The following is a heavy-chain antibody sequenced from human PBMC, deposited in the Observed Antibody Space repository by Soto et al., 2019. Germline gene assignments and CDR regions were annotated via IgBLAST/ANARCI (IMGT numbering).Heavy chain of an antibody. J-gene: IGHJ4*02. V-gene: IGHV3-30*18. CDR1: GFTFSSYG. Sequence: VQLVESGGGVVQPGRSLRLSCAASGFTFSSYGMHWVRQAPGKGLEWVAVISYDGSNKYYADSVKGRFTISRDNSKNTLYLQMNSLRAEDTAVYYCAKIQLGDYYDSSGYDFDYWGQGTLVTVSS. CDR3: AKIQLGDYYDSSGYDFDY. CDR2: ISYDGSNK. D-gene: IGHD3-22*01.